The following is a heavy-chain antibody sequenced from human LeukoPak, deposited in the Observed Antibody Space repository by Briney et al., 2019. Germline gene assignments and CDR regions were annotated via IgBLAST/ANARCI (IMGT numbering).Heavy chain of an antibody. CDR1: GFTFSSYS. CDR2: ISSLSGTI. D-gene: IGHD3-16*01. V-gene: IGHV3-48*01. Sequence: PGGSLRLSCAASGFTFSSYSMNWVRQAPGKGLEWVSYISSLSGTINYADSVKGRFIISRDNAKNSMFLQMNCLRAEDTAVYYCVRDQGGAVSYWGQGTLVTVSS. J-gene: IGHJ4*02. CDR3: VRDQGGAVSY.